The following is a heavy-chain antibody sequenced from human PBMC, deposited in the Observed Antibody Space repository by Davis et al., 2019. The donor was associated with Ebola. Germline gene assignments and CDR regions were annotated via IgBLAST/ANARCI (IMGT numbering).Heavy chain of an antibody. CDR2: IYYGGST. CDR1: GGSISSSSYY. D-gene: IGHD3-9*01. Sequence: PSKTLSLTCTVSGGSISSSSYYWGWIRQPPGKGLEWIGSIYYGGSTYYNPSLKSRVTISVDTSKNQFSLKLSSVTAADTAVYYCARDPHSPHYDILTGYYNVRYYFDYWGQGTLVTVSS. CDR3: ARDPHSPHYDILTGYYNVRYYFDY. J-gene: IGHJ4*02. V-gene: IGHV4-39*07.